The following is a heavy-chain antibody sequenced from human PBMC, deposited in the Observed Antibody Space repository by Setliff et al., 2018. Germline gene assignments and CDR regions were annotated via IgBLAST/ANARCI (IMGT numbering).Heavy chain of an antibody. V-gene: IGHV1-46*01. Sequence: ASVKVSCKASGYTFTSYAMHWVRQAPGQGLEWMGIINPSGGSTSYAQKFQGRVTMTRDTSTSTVYMELSSLRSEDTAVYYCARVYGYSYGYEVYYYYGMDVWGQGTTVTVSS. D-gene: IGHD5-18*01. J-gene: IGHJ6*02. CDR3: ARVYGYSYGYEVYYYYGMDV. CDR2: INPSGGST. CDR1: GYTFTSYA.